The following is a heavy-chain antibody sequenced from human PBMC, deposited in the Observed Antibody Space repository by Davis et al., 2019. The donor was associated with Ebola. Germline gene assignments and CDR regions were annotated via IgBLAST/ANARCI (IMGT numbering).Heavy chain of an antibody. D-gene: IGHD6-19*01. V-gene: IGHV3-23*01. J-gene: IGHJ6*04. CDR2: ISGSGGST. CDR3: ARDPSGGSGWSVGYYGMDV. CDR1: VITFSSYA. Sequence: ESLKISCTDSVITFSSYAMTWVRQAPGKGLEWVSAISGSGGSTYYADSVKGRFIISRDNYENTLYLQMNSLRVEDTAVYFCARDPSGGSGWSVGYYGMDVWGKGTTVTVSS.